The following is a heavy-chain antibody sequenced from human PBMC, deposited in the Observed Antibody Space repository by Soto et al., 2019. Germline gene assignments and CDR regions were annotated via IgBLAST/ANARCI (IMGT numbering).Heavy chain of an antibody. Sequence: QVQLVQSGAEVKKPGASVKVSCKASGYTFTSYDINWVRQATGQGLEWMGWMNPNSGNTGYAQKTQGRGTXXRXTXXSTAYMELSSLRSEDTAVYYCAGRAIPSSYSGMDVWGQGTTVTVSS. CDR3: AGRAIPSSYSGMDV. J-gene: IGHJ6*02. CDR1: GYTFTSYD. CDR2: MNPNSGNT. V-gene: IGHV1-8*01.